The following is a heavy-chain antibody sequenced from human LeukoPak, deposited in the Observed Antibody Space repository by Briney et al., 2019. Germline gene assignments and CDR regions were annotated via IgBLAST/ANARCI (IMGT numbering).Heavy chain of an antibody. J-gene: IGHJ4*02. CDR1: GGSFSGYY. D-gene: IGHD3-10*01. Sequence: SETLSLTCAVYGGSFSGYYWSWIRQPPGKGLEWIGEINHSGSPNYNPSLKSRVTISVDTSKNQFSLKLSSVTAADTAVYYCAREDKLLLWFGGQFDYWGQGTLVTVSS. CDR2: INHSGSP. V-gene: IGHV4-34*01. CDR3: AREDKLLLWFGGQFDY.